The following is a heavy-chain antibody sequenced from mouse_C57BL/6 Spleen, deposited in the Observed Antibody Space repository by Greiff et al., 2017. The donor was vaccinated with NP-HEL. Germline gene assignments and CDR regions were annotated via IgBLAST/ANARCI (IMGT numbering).Heavy chain of an antibody. CDR1: GYTFTSYW. CDR2: IDPSDSYT. D-gene: IGHD4-1*01. J-gene: IGHJ2*01. CDR3: ARVGPYFDY. Sequence: QVQLQQPGAELVKPGASVKLSCKASGYTFTSYWMQWVKQRPGQGLEWIGEIDPSDSYTNYNQKFKGKATLTVDTSSSTAYMQLSSLTSEDSAVYYCARVGPYFDYWGQGTTLTVSS. V-gene: IGHV1-50*01.